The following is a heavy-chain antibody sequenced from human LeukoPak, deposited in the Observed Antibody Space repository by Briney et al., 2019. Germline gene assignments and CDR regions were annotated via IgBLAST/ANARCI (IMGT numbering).Heavy chain of an antibody. D-gene: IGHD4-17*01. J-gene: IGHJ4*02. CDR3: AKSYGDYLGYFDS. Sequence: GGSLRLSCAASGFTFSSRAMSWVRQAPGEGLEWVSGISDGGGTTNYADAVKGRFTIYRDKSKNPLFLQMNSLRAEDTAIYYCAKSYGDYLGYFDSWGQGTLVTVSS. CDR1: GFTFSSRA. CDR2: ISDGGGTT. V-gene: IGHV3-23*01.